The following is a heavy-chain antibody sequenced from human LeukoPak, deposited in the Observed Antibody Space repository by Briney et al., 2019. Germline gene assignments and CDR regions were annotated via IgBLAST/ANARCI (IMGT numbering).Heavy chain of an antibody. CDR3: ARGVGATDRRTY. CDR2: ISGSSSKI. V-gene: IGHV3-21*01. CDR1: GFIFSNYN. Sequence: PGGSLRLSCTASGFIFSNYNMNWVRQAPGKGLEWVSFISGSSSKIYYADSVKGRFTISRDNAKNSLFLQMNSLEAEDTAVYYCARGVGATDRRTYLGQGTLVTVS. D-gene: IGHD1-26*01. J-gene: IGHJ4*02.